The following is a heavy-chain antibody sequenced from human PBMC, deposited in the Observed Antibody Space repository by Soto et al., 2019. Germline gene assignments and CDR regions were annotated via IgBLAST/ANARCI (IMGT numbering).Heavy chain of an antibody. D-gene: IGHD6-13*01. Sequence: PSESLSLTCTVSGGSISSGTYFWAWIRQHPGKGLEWIGYIYYSGSTYYNPSLMSPFSISADPSKNHFSLKLSSLTASDPALYYCVTRSSSYRFDSWRQGTLVTVSS. CDR2: IYYSGST. CDR3: VTRSSSYRFDS. J-gene: IGHJ4*02. CDR1: GGSISSGTYF. V-gene: IGHV4-31*01.